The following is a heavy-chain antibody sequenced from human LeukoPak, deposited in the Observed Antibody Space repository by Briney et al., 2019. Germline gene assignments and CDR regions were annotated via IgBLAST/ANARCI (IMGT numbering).Heavy chain of an antibody. D-gene: IGHD3-16*02. CDR1: GGSFSGYY. CDR3: ARGGDYVWGSYRYFDY. V-gene: IGHV4-34*01. Sequence: PSETLSLTCAVYGGSFSGYYWSWIRQPPGKGLEWIGGINLSGSTNYNPSLKSRVTISVDTSKNQFSLKLSSVTAADTAVYYCARGGDYVWGSYRYFDYWGLGTLVTVSS. J-gene: IGHJ4*02. CDR2: INLSGST.